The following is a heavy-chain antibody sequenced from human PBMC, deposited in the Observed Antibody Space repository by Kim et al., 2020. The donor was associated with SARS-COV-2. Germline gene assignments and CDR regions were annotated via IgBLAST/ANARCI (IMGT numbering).Heavy chain of an antibody. CDR2: IIPISGTA. CDR1: GGTFSSYA. Sequence: SVKVSCKASGGTFSSYAISWVRQAPGQGLEWMGGIIPISGTANYAQKFQGRVTITADESTSTAYMELSSLRSEDTAVYYCARVTTVTTAFDYWGQGTLVTVSS. D-gene: IGHD4-17*01. J-gene: IGHJ4*02. V-gene: IGHV1-69*13. CDR3: ARVTTVTTAFDY.